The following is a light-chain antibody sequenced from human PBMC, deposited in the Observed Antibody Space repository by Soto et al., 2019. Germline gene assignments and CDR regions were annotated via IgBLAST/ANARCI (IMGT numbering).Light chain of an antibody. J-gene: IGKJ1*01. Sequence: EIVLTQSPGTLSLSPGARVPLSCRARQSVSSSYLAWYQQKPGQAPRLLIYGASSRATGIPDRFSGSGSGTDFTLTISRLEPEDFAMYYCQQFGNSLWTFGQGTKVDIK. CDR1: QSVSSSY. CDR3: QQFGNSLWT. V-gene: IGKV3-20*01. CDR2: GAS.